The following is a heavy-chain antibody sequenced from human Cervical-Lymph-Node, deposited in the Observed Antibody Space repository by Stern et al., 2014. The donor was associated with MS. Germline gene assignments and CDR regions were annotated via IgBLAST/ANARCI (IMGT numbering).Heavy chain of an antibody. CDR1: GGTFSSYA. Sequence: VQLVESGAEVKKPGASVKVSCKASGGTFSSYAISWVRQAPGQGLEWMGGIIPIFGTAKYAQKFQGRVTITADESTSTAYMELSSLRSEDTAVYYCARAPNRAVAGAVGAFDPWGQGTLVTVSS. D-gene: IGHD6-19*01. V-gene: IGHV1-69*01. CDR2: IIPIFGTA. J-gene: IGHJ5*02. CDR3: ARAPNRAVAGAVGAFDP.